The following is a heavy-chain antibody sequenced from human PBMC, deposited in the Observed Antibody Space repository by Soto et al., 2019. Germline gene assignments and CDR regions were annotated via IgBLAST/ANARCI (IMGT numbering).Heavy chain of an antibody. J-gene: IGHJ5*02. CDR1: RDTFTSYY. CDR3: ARSSGGNFGIIIEGTNWFAP. CDR2: INPHGGST. V-gene: IGHV1-46*01. D-gene: IGHD1-26*01. Sequence: ASVKVSCKAPRDTFTSYYINWVRQAPGQGLEWMGVINPHGGSTAYAQKFKGRVTLTRDTSASTVYMEVSSPTSEDTAMYYCARSSGGNFGIIIEGTNWFAPWGQGTLVTVSS.